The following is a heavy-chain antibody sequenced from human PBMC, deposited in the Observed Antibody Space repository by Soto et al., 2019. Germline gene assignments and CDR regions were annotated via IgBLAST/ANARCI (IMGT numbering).Heavy chain of an antibody. CDR2: ISYDGSNK. D-gene: IGHD3-22*01. V-gene: IGHV3-30-3*01. CDR1: GFTFSSYA. J-gene: IGHJ4*02. Sequence: QVQLVESGGGVVQPGRSLRLSCAASGFTFSSYAMHWVRQAPGKGLEWVAVISYDGSNKYYADSVKGRFTISRDNSKNTLYLQMNSLRAEDTAVYYCARDNYYDSSGFDYWGQGTLVTVSS. CDR3: ARDNYYDSSGFDY.